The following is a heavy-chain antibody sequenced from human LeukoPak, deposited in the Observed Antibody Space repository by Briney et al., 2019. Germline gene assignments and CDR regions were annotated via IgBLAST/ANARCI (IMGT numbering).Heavy chain of an antibody. D-gene: IGHD2-2*01. CDR1: GGSFSGYY. Sequence: SETLSLTCAVYGGSFSGYYWSWIRQPPGKGLEWIGEINHSGTTNYNPSLKSRVTISVDTSKNQFSLKLSSVTAADTAVYYCARHRTSSYFDYWGQGTLVTVSS. CDR3: ARHRTSSYFDY. J-gene: IGHJ4*02. V-gene: IGHV4-34*01. CDR2: INHSGTT.